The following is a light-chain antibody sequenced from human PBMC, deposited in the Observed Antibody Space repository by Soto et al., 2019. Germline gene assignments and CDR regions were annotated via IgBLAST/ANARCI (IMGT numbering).Light chain of an antibody. CDR2: DAA. V-gene: IGKV1-33*01. J-gene: IGKJ3*01. Sequence: DIQMTPSPSSLSASVGDGVAITCQASQDISTSLNWYQQKPGKAPKLLLYDAANLETGVPSRFSGSGSGTDFICTISGLQPEDTATEYCQQYHNLPFTFGPGTKVDIK. CDR1: QDISTS. CDR3: QQYHNLPFT.